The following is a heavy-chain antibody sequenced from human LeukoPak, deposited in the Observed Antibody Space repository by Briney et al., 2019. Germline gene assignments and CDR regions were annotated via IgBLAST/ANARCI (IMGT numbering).Heavy chain of an antibody. CDR1: GFTFSDYG. V-gene: IGHV3-30*02. J-gene: IGHJ3*02. CDR2: TRYDGENK. D-gene: IGHD4/OR15-4a*01. Sequence: GGSLRLSCAASGFTFSDYGMHWVRQAPGKGLEWVAFTRYDGENKYYADSVKGRFTISRDNSKNTLYLQMNSLRAEDTAMYYCAKVSLNMVNDAFDIWGQGTMVTVSS. CDR3: AKVSLNMVNDAFDI.